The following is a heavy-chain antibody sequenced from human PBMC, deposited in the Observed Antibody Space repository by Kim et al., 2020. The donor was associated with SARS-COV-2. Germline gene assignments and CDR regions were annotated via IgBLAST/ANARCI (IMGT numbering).Heavy chain of an antibody. CDR2: ST. V-gene: IGHV4-34*01. CDR3: ARGRSLNIDY. Sequence: STNNNPSLKSRVTISVDTSKNQFSLKLSSVTAADTAVYYCARGRSLNIDYWGQGTLVTVSS. D-gene: IGHD2-15*01. J-gene: IGHJ4*02.